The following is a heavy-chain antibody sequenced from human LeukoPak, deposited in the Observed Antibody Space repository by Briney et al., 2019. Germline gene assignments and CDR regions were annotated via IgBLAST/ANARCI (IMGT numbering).Heavy chain of an antibody. Sequence: GGSLRLSCAASGFTFSSYWMSWVRQAPGEGLEWVAKINQDGTEKAYVDSVKGRFTISRDNSKNTLYLQMDSLRAEDTAVYYCARGIVTMIVVTDYWGQGTLVTVSS. CDR2: INQDGTEK. D-gene: IGHD3-22*01. CDR1: GFTFSSYW. CDR3: ARGIVTMIVVTDY. J-gene: IGHJ4*02. V-gene: IGHV3-7*01.